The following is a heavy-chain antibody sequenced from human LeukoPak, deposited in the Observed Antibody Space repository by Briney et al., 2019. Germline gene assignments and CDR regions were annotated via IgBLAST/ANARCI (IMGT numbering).Heavy chain of an antibody. D-gene: IGHD3-22*01. V-gene: IGHV1-24*01. CDR2: FGPEDGET. J-gene: IGHJ4*02. CDR1: GYTLTELS. CDR3: ATVKYYYDSSGYFDY. Sequence: GASVKVSCKVSGYTLTELSMHWVRQAPGKGLEWMGGFGPEDGETIYAQKFQGRVTMTEDTSTDTAYMELSSLRSEDTAVYYCATVKYYYDSSGYFDYWGQGTLVTVSS.